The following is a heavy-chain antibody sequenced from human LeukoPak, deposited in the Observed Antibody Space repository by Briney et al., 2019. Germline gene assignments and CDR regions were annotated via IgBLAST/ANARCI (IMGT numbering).Heavy chain of an antibody. D-gene: IGHD3-22*01. J-gene: IGHJ4*02. V-gene: IGHV3-23*01. CDR1: GFTLSNYV. CDR3: AKALGYYDSSGYLNFDS. Sequence: GGSLRLSCAASGFTLSNYVMNWVRQAPGKGLEWVSGISGNGGSTYYADSVKGRFTLSRDNSKNTLYLQMSSLRAEDTAVYYCAKALGYYDSSGYLNFDSWGQGTLVTVSS. CDR2: ISGNGGST.